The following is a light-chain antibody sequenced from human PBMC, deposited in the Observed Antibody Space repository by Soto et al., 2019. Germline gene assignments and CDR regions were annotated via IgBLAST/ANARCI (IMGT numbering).Light chain of an antibody. V-gene: IGKV1-27*01. CDR1: QGISTY. CDR3: QKYHRAPLP. J-gene: IGKJ4*02. Sequence: DIHMTQSPSSLSASVGDRVTITGRASQGISTYLAWYQQKPGKVPKLLIYAASTLQSGVPSRFSGSGTGTDFTLTISSLQPEDVATYYCQKYHRAPLPFGGGTKVEIK. CDR2: AAS.